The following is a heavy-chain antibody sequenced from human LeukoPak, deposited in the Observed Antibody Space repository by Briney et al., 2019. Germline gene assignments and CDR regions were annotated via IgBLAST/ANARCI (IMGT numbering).Heavy chain of an antibody. CDR2: IYYSGST. Sequence: KSSETLSLTCTVSGGSISRSSYYWGWIRQPPGKGLEWIASIYYSGSTYYNPSLKSRVTMSVDTSKNQFSLKLSSVTAADTAVYYCAHTTKGLYSSGWGRGDYWGQGTLVTVSS. CDR3: AHTTKGLYSSGWGRGDY. V-gene: IGHV4-39*01. D-gene: IGHD6-19*01. CDR1: GGSISRSSYY. J-gene: IGHJ4*02.